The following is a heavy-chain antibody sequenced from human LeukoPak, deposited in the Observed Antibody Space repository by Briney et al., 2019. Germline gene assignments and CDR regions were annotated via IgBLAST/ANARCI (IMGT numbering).Heavy chain of an antibody. J-gene: IGHJ4*02. CDR3: TGDQTPYY. CDR1: GFTFGDYA. Sequence: GGSLRLSCTTSGFTFGDYAMTWVRQAPGKGLEWVGFIRSKIYGGTPEYAASVKGRFTISRDDSKGIAYLQMNSLKTEDTGVYYCTGDQTPYYWGQGTLVTVSS. CDR2: IRSKIYGGTP. V-gene: IGHV3-49*04.